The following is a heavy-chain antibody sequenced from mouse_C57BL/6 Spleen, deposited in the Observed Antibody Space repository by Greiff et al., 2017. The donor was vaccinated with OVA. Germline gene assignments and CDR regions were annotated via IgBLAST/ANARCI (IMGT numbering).Heavy chain of an antibody. J-gene: IGHJ2*01. Sequence: QVQLQQSGAELVKPGASVKLSCKASGYTFTSYWMQWVKQRPGQGLEWIGEIDPSDSYTNYNQKFKGKATLTVDTSSSTAYMQLSSLTSEDSAVYYCARCTPSNYFDYWGQGTTLTVSS. V-gene: IGHV1-50*01. CDR2: IDPSDSYT. CDR3: ARCTPSNYFDY. CDR1: GYTFTSYW.